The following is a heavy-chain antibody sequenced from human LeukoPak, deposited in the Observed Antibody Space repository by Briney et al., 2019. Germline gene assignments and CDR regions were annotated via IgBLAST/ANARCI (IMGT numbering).Heavy chain of an antibody. CDR1: GGSISSSSYY. J-gene: IGHJ5*02. V-gene: IGHV4-39*07. Sequence: SETLSPTCSVSGGSISSSSYYWGWIRQSPGKGLEWIGSIYYSGSTNYNPSLKSRVTISVDTSKNQFSLKLSSVTAADTAVYFCTKTYYDTKKPWAWGQGILVTVSS. CDR2: IYYSGST. D-gene: IGHD3-16*01. CDR3: TKTYYDTKKPWA.